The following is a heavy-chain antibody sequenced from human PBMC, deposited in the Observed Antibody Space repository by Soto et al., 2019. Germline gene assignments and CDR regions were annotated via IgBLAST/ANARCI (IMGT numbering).Heavy chain of an antibody. Sequence: QVQLVESGGGVVQPGRSLRLSCAASGFTFSSYAMHWVRQAPGKGLEWVAVISYDGSNKYYADSVKGRFTISRDNSRSTLYLQMNSLRAGDRAVYYCARDQGHYGMDVWGQGTTVTVSS. CDR1: GFTFSSYA. V-gene: IGHV3-30-3*01. CDR2: ISYDGSNK. J-gene: IGHJ6*02. CDR3: ARDQGHYGMDV.